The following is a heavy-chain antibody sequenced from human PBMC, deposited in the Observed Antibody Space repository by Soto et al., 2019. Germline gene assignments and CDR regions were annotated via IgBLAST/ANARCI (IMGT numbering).Heavy chain of an antibody. Sequence: QVQLVESGGGVVPPGRSLRLSCAASGFTFSTSGMHWGRQAPGKGLECVALVWYDGTNKYYADSVNGRFAIARDNSKDTLYLKLNSLRAEDTAVYHCARAKGSGSYFAHAMDVWGQGTTVTVSS. D-gene: IGHD3-10*01. V-gene: IGHV3-33*01. J-gene: IGHJ6*02. CDR2: VWYDGTNK. CDR1: GFTFSTSG. CDR3: ARAKGSGSYFAHAMDV.